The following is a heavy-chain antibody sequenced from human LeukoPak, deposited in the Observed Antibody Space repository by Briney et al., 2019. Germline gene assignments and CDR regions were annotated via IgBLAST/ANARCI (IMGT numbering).Heavy chain of an antibody. D-gene: IGHD3-10*01. CDR2: ISGSGGST. J-gene: IGHJ5*02. CDR3: AKWTAGGVS. Sequence: GGSLRLSCAASAFTFSSYAMSWVRHAPGQGLEWVSAISGSGGSTFYADSVKGRFTISRDNSETTLYLQINSLRAEDTAVYYCAKWTAGGVSWGQGTLVTVSS. V-gene: IGHV3-23*01. CDR1: AFTFSSYA.